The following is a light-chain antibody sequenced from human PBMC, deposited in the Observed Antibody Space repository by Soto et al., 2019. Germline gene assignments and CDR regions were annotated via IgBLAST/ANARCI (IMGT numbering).Light chain of an antibody. Sequence: DIQMTQSPSSLSASVGDRVTITCRASQSISDYLNWYQFKPGKAPKSLIYIASSLQSGVPSRFSGSGSGTEFTLTISSLKPEDFATYYCQQSYSTPFTFGPGTKVDIK. J-gene: IGKJ3*01. CDR2: IAS. V-gene: IGKV1-39*01. CDR3: QQSYSTPFT. CDR1: QSISDY.